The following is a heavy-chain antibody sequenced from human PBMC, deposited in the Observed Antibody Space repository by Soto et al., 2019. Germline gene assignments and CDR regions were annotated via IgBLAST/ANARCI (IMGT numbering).Heavy chain of an antibody. J-gene: IGHJ4*02. Sequence: SETLSLTCTVSGGSISSRSYYWGWIRQPPGKGLEWIGSIYYSGSTYYNPSLKSRVTISVDTSKNQFSLKLSSVTAADTAVYYCARDPTLYGSSSWYFDYWGQGTLVTVSS. CDR1: GGSISSRSYY. CDR3: ARDPTLYGSSSWYFDY. D-gene: IGHD6-13*01. V-gene: IGHV4-39*07. CDR2: IYYSGST.